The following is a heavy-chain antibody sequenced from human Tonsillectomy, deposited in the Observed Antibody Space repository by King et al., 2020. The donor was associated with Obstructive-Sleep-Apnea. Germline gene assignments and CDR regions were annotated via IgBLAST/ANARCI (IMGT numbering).Heavy chain of an antibody. CDR2: ITSSSSSI. D-gene: IGHD3-22*01. J-gene: IGHJ5*02. Sequence: VQLVESGGGLVQPGGSLRLSCAASGFTFSSYIMNWVPQAPGKGLEWGSYITSSSSSIYYADSVKGRFTISSDNAKKSLYLQMNSLRVEDTAVYYCARDSSGYSPWGQGTLVTVSS. CDR1: GFTFSSYI. CDR3: ARDSSGYSP. V-gene: IGHV3-48*04.